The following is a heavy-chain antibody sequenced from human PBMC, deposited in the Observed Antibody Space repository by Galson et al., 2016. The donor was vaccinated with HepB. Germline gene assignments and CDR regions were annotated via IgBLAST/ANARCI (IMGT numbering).Heavy chain of an antibody. D-gene: IGHD5-18*01. V-gene: IGHV4-31*02. Sequence: LRLSCAASGFIFSSYAMRWVRQRPGKGLEWIGYISNTDTTYYDPSLKSRLTIYIGPSTNHFSLRLNSVTAADTAMYYCASYLIQSWAGSDAFDTWGQGTMVTVSS. CDR2: ISNTDTT. CDR1: GFIFSSYA. CDR3: ASYLIQSWAGSDAFDT. J-gene: IGHJ3*02.